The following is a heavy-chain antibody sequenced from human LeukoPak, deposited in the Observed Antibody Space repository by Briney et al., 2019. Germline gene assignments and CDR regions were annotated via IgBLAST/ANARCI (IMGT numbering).Heavy chain of an antibody. Sequence: GGSLRLYCAASGFTFSTYAMSWVRQAPGKGLEWVSTISASATSTYYADSVRGRFTISRDNSKNTLHLQMNSLRAEDTAVYYCAKSGYNRFDYWGQGTLVTVSS. V-gene: IGHV3-23*01. CDR2: ISASATST. D-gene: IGHD5-24*01. CDR1: GFTFSTYA. J-gene: IGHJ4*02. CDR3: AKSGYNRFDY.